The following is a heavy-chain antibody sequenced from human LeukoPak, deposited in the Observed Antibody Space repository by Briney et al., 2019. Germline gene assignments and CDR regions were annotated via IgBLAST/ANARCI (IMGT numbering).Heavy chain of an antibody. CDR2: IYTSGST. CDR1: GGSISSYY. V-gene: IGHV4-4*07. Sequence: SETLSLTCTVSGGSISSYYWSWIRQPAGKGLEWIGRIYTSGSTNYNPSLKSRVTMSVDTSKNQFSLKLSSVTAADTAVYYCARLTLTKVLRYFDVADYWGQGTLVTVSS. J-gene: IGHJ4*02. D-gene: IGHD3-9*01. CDR3: ARLTLTKVLRYFDVADY.